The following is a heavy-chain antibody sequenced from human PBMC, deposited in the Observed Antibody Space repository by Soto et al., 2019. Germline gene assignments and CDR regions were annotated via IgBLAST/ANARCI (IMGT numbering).Heavy chain of an antibody. Sequence: EVQLVESGGGLVQPGGSLRLSCAASGFTVSSNYMSWVRQAPGKGLEWASVIYSGGSTYYADSVKGRFTISRDNSKNTLYLQMNSLRAEDTAVYYCARGRLEPAFDYWGQGTLVTVSS. D-gene: IGHD2-2*01. V-gene: IGHV3-66*01. CDR2: IYSGGST. CDR3: ARGRLEPAFDY. J-gene: IGHJ4*02. CDR1: GFTVSSNY.